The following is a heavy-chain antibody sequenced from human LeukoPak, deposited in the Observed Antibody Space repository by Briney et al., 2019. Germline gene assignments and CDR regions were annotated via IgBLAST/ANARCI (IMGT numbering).Heavy chain of an antibody. J-gene: IGHJ2*01. CDR3: AKDVAGGITHWYFDL. Sequence: GRSLRLSCAASGFTFSSYGMHWVRQAPGQGLEWVALISYDGSNKYYADSVKGRFTISRDNSKNTLYLQMNSLRAEDTAVYYCAKDVAGGITHWYFDLWGRGTLVTVSS. V-gene: IGHV3-30*18. D-gene: IGHD6-13*01. CDR1: GFTFSSYG. CDR2: ISYDGSNK.